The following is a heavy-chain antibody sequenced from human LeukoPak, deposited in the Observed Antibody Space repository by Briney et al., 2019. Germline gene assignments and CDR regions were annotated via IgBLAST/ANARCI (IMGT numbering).Heavy chain of an antibody. D-gene: IGHD6-19*01. CDR1: GFTFSTYG. Sequence: GGSLRLSCAASGFTFSTYGMHWVRQAPGKGLEWVAFTRYDGSTNFYTGSVKGRFTISRENAKNSLYLQMNSLRAGDTAVYYCAREGSSGWSGDFDLWGRGTLVTVSS. CDR2: TRYDGSTN. J-gene: IGHJ2*01. CDR3: AREGSSGWSGDFDL. V-gene: IGHV3-30*02.